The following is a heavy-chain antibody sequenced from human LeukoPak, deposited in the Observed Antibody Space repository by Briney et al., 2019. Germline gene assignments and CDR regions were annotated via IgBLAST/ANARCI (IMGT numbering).Heavy chain of an antibody. CDR1: GGSISSYY. J-gene: IGHJ4*02. V-gene: IGHV4-4*07. CDR3: ARTPAGYSSSWYDY. Sequence: SETLSLTCTVSGGSISSYYWSWIRQPAGKGLEWIGRIYTSGSTNHNPSLKSRVTMSVDTSKNQFSLKLSSVTAADTAVYYCARTPAGYSSSWYDYWGQGTLVTVSS. D-gene: IGHD6-13*01. CDR2: IYTSGST.